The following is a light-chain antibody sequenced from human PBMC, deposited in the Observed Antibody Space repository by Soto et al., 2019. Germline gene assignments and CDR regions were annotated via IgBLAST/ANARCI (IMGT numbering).Light chain of an antibody. V-gene: IGKV4-1*01. CDR2: WAS. J-gene: IGKJ1*01. CDR1: QNLVYNSNNKNY. CDR3: QQYYSTPPT. Sequence: DVLMTQSPESLAVSLGERATINCKSSQNLVYNSNNKNYLAWYQRKPGQSPKLLIYWASTRESGVPDRFSGSGSGTDFTLTISSLQAEDVAVYYCQQYYSTPPTFGQGTKVDI.